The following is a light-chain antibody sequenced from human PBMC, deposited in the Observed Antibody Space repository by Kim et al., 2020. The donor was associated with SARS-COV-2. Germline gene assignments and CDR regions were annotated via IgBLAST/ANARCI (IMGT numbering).Light chain of an antibody. J-gene: IGKJ4*01. Sequence: LAPGERSALSCRASQSINSDLGWYRQMPGQAPRLLIWDASNRATGTPARFSGSGSGTDFTLTITSLEREDFAVYYCLQRHDWPLTFGGGTKVDIK. CDR1: QSINSD. CDR2: DAS. V-gene: IGKV3-11*01. CDR3: LQRHDWPLT.